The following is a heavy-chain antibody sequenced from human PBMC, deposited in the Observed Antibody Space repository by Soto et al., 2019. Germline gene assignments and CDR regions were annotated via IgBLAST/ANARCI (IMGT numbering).Heavy chain of an antibody. CDR1: GGTFSSYA. CDR2: IIPIFGTA. J-gene: IGHJ6*02. Sequence: SVKVSCKASGGTFSSYAISWVRQAPGQGLEWMGGIIPIFGTANYAQKFQGRVTITADESTSTAYMELSSLRSEDTAVYYCARCRDDPTTSSYYYYGMDVWGQGTTVTVSS. D-gene: IGHD1-1*01. CDR3: ARCRDDPTTSSYYYYGMDV. V-gene: IGHV1-69*13.